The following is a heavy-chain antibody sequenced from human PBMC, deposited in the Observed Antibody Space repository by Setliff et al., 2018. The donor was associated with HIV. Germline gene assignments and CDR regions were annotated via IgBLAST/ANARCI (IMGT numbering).Heavy chain of an antibody. CDR3: VRGHCNSDTCWFGP. CDR1: GFTFTGSE. V-gene: IGHV3-48*03. CDR2: ISGGGRTK. D-gene: IGHD1-26*01. J-gene: IGHJ5*02. Sequence: SLKISCAASGFTFTGSEMTWVRQAPGKGLEWISYISGGGRTKYYAESVKGRFTISRDAAKPSLYLQMNSLRAEDTAVYYCVRGHCNSDTCWFGPWGQGTLVTVSS.